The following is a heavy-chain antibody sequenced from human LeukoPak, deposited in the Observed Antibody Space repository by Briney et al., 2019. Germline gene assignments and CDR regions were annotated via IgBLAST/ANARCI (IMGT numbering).Heavy chain of an antibody. J-gene: IGHJ6*03. Sequence: PSEPLSLTCTVSGGSISSSSYYWGWVRQPPGKGLEWIESIYYSGSTYYNPSLKSRVTIPVDTSKNQFSLKLSSVTAAETAVYYCARLYVDFWSGYYTLYYYYYMDVWGKGTTVTVSS. D-gene: IGHD3-3*01. CDR1: GGSISSSSYY. CDR3: ARLYVDFWSGYYTLYYYYYMDV. V-gene: IGHV4-39*01. CDR2: IYYSGST.